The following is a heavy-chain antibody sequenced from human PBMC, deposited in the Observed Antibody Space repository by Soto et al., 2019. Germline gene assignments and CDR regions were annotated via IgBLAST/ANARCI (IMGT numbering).Heavy chain of an antibody. CDR1: GGSISDDSYY. V-gene: IGHV4-39*01. CDR2: VSSFGNT. J-gene: IGHJ5*02. CDR3: VRHGNAYKQWFAP. D-gene: IGHD1-1*01. Sequence: RLQESGPGLVRPSETLSLTCNLSGGSISDDSYYWAWIRQPPGGVLEWIGSVSSFGNTYYNPSLKSRASISIHTSRKHFSLNLESVSAADTAVYHCVRHGNAYKQWFAPWGQGTLVIVSS.